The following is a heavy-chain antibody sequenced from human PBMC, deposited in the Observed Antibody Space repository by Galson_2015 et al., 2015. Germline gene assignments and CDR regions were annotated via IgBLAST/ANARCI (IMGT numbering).Heavy chain of an antibody. D-gene: IGHD6-19*01. Sequence: PALVKPTPTLTLTCTFSGFSLSTSGVGVGWIRQPPGKALEWLALIYWDDAKRYRSSLKSRLTITKDTSKNPVVLTMTKMDPVDTAIYCCAHSDAYSSGRSFDSWGQGTLVTVSS. CDR1: GFSLSTSGVG. CDR2: IYWDDAK. J-gene: IGHJ4*02. CDR3: AHSDAYSSGRSFDS. V-gene: IGHV2-5*02.